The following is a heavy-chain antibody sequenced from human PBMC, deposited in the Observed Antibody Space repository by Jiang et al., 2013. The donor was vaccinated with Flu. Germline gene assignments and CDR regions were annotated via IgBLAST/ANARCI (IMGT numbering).Heavy chain of an antibody. V-gene: IGHV4-39*01. Sequence: EWIGSIYYSGSTYYNPSLKSRVTISVDTSKNQFSLKLSSVTAADTAVYYCATSGPSAGTLSYWGQGTLVPVSS. CDR3: ATSGPSAGTLSY. J-gene: IGHJ4*02. CDR2: IYYSGST. D-gene: IGHD6-13*01.